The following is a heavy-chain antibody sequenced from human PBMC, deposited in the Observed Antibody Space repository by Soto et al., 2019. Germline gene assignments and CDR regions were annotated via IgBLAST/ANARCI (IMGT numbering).Heavy chain of an antibody. V-gene: IGHV1-18*01. CDR3: VVAAQPYYFDY. CDR1: GYTFTSYG. Sequence: QVQLVQSGAEVKKPGASVKVSCKASGYTFTSYGISWVRQATGQGLEWMGWISAYNSNTNYAQKLQGRVTMTTDTSTSTSYMELRSLRSDDTAVYYCVVAAQPYYFDYWGQGTLVTVSS. D-gene: IGHD2-15*01. J-gene: IGHJ4*02. CDR2: ISAYNSNT.